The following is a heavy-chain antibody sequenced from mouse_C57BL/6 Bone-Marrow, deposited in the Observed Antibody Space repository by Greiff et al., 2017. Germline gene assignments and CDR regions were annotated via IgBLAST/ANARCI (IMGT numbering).Heavy chain of an antibody. Sequence: EVQLVESGGGLVQPGGSLSLSCAASGFTFTDYYMSWVRQPPGKALEWLGFIRNKANGYTTEYSASVKGRFTISRDNSQSILYLQMNALRAEDSATYYCARLWQRGYYYAMDYWGQGTSVTVSS. CDR2: IRNKANGYTT. V-gene: IGHV7-3*01. J-gene: IGHJ4*01. CDR1: GFTFTDYY. CDR3: ARLWQRGYYYAMDY. D-gene: IGHD1-1*02.